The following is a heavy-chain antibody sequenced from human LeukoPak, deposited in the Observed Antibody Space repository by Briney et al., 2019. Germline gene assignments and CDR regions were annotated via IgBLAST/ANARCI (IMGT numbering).Heavy chain of an antibody. J-gene: IGHJ4*02. CDR3: ARVFGGWIEAGHFDY. V-gene: IGHV3-53*01. Sequence: GGSLRLSCTVSGFTVSSNSMSWVRQAPGKGLEWVSFIYSDNTHYSDSVKGRFTISRDNSKNTLYLQMNSLRAEDTAVYYCARVFGGWIEAGHFDYWGQGTLVTVSS. CDR1: GFTVSSNS. D-gene: IGHD6-19*01. CDR2: IYSDNT.